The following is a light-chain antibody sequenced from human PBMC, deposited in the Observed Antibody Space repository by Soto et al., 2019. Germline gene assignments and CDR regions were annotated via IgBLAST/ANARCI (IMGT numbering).Light chain of an antibody. J-gene: IGLJ1*01. V-gene: IGLV1-44*01. CDR1: FSNIGDNA. CDR3: AAWEDSLNAL. Sequence: QSVLTQPPSLYAPPGQRVNISCSGSFSNIGDNAVNWYQQLPGAAPKLLIYLNDQRPSGVPDRFSGSKSGTSAFLAISGLKSEDEADYYCAAWEDSLNALFGTGTKRPVL. CDR2: LND.